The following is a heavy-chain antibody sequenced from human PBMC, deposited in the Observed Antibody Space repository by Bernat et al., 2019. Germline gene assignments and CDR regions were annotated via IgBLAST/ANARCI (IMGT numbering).Heavy chain of an antibody. CDR3: ARSPDFWSGYSHFDY. D-gene: IGHD3-3*01. Sequence: EVQLVETGGGLIQPGGSLRLSCAASGFTVSSNYMSWVRQAPGKGLEWVSVIYSGGSTYYADSVKGRFTISRDNSKNTLYLQMNSLRAEDTAVYYCARSPDFWSGYSHFDYWGQGTLVTVSS. J-gene: IGHJ4*02. V-gene: IGHV3-53*05. CDR1: GFTVSSNY. CDR2: IYSGGST.